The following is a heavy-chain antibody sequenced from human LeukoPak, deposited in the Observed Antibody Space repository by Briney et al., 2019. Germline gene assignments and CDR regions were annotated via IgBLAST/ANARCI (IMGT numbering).Heavy chain of an antibody. D-gene: IGHD3-22*01. Sequence: TGGPLRLSCAASGFTFSSYAMSWVRQAPGKGLEWVSAISGSGGSTYYADSVKGRFTISRDNSKNTLYLQVNSLRAEDTAVYYCAKSPSYDSSGFLDYWGQGTLVTVSS. V-gene: IGHV3-23*01. CDR2: ISGSGGST. CDR3: AKSPSYDSSGFLDY. J-gene: IGHJ4*02. CDR1: GFTFSSYA.